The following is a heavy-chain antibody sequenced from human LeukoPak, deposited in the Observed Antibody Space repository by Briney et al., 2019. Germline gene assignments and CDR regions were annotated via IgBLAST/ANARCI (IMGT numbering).Heavy chain of an antibody. CDR3: ATGRSIRYFDY. J-gene: IGHJ4*02. CDR2: VHYSGST. CDR1: GVSIFSSY. D-gene: IGHD3-9*01. Sequence: SETLSLTCTVSGVSIFSSYWNWVRQPPGKGLEWIGYVHYSGSTNYNPSLKSRITISVDTSKSQFSLKLSSATAADTAVYYCATGRSIRYFDYWGQGTLLTVSS. V-gene: IGHV4-59*12.